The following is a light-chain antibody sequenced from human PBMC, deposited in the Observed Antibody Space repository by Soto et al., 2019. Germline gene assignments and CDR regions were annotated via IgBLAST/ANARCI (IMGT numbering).Light chain of an antibody. CDR2: TNN. CDR3: AAWYDSMNGHV. CDR1: SSNIGGNT. Sequence: QSVLTQPPSASGTPGQRVTISCSGSSSNIGGNTVSWYQQLPGTAPKLLIYTNNQRPSGVPDRFSGAKSDTSASLAISALQSDDEAPYYCAAWYDSMNGHVFGTGTQLTVL. V-gene: IGLV1-44*01. J-gene: IGLJ1*01.